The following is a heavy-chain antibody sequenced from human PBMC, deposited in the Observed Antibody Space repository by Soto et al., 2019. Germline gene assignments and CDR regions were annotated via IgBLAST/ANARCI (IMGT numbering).Heavy chain of an antibody. CDR1: GFTFSSYG. CDR2: ISYDGSNK. V-gene: IGHV3-30*18. CDR3: AKDPGWELDTTDPDAFDI. J-gene: IGHJ3*02. Sequence: QVQLVESGGGVVQPGRSLRLSCAASGFTFSSYGMHWVRQAPGKGLEWVAVISYDGSNKYYADSVKGRFTISRDNSKNTLYLQMNSRRAEDTAVYYCAKDPGWELDTTDPDAFDIWGQGTMVTVSS. D-gene: IGHD1-26*01.